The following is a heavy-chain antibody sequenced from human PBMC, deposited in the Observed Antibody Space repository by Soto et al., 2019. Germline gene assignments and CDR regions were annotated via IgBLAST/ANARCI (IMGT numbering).Heavy chain of an antibody. CDR3: ARVVMTVLPPSGYYFDY. J-gene: IGHJ4*02. CDR1: GGSFSGYY. CDR2: INHSGST. D-gene: IGHD3-10*01. Sequence: KSSETLSLTCAVYGGSFSGYYWSWIRQPPGKGLEWIGEINHSGSTNYNPSLKSRVTISVDTSKNQFSLKLSSVTAADTAVYYCARVVMTVLPPSGYYFDYWGQGTLVTVSS. V-gene: IGHV4-34*01.